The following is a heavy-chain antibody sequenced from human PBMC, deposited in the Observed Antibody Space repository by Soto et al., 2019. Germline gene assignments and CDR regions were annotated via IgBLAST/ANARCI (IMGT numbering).Heavy chain of an antibody. J-gene: IGHJ4*02. CDR2: TRNKANSYTT. Sequence: GGSLRLSCAASGFTFSDHYMDWVRQAPGKGLEWVGRTRNKANSYTTEYAASVKGRFTISRDDSKNSLYLQMNSLKTEDTAVYYCARATYCSGGSCYSGILDYWGQGTLVTVSS. V-gene: IGHV3-72*01. CDR1: GFTFSDHY. D-gene: IGHD2-15*01. CDR3: ARATYCSGGSCYSGILDY.